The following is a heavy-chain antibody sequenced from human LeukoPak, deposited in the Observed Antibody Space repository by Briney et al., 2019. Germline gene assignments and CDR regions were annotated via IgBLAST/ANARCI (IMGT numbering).Heavy chain of an antibody. CDR3: VRVRHGVYFDP. D-gene: IGHD4-17*01. V-gene: IGHV3-72*01. Sequence: GGSLRLSCGASGFAFSDSYMDWVRQAPGKGLQWVGRIRNKAHSYTTDYASSVKGRFTISRDDSKNSLFLQMNTLKTEDTAVYYCVRVRHGVYFDPWGLRPFVTLSS. J-gene: IGHJ4*02. CDR2: IRNKAHSYTT. CDR1: GFAFSDSY.